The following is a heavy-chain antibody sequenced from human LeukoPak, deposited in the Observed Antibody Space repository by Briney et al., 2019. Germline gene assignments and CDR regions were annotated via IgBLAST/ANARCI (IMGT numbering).Heavy chain of an antibody. Sequence: ASVNVSCQASGYTFTSYYMHWERQAPGQGLEWMGIINPSGGSTSYAQKFQGRVTMTRDTSTSTVYMELSSLRSEDTAVYYCAREEFAYYSFDYWGQGTLVTVSS. CDR2: INPSGGST. V-gene: IGHV1-46*01. CDR1: GYTFTSYY. CDR3: AREEFAYYSFDY. J-gene: IGHJ4*02. D-gene: IGHD2-21*01.